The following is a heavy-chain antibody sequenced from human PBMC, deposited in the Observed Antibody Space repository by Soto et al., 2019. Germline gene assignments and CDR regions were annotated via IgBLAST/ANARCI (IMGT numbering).Heavy chain of an antibody. D-gene: IGHD3-10*01. Sequence: EVQLVESGGGLVQPGGSLRLSCAASGFTFSTYWMHWVRQAPGKGLVWVSRINSDGSSTIYADSVQGRFTISRDNAKNTLNLQMNSLRAEDTAVYYCARLYAGANEYWGQGTLVTVSS. CDR3: ARLYAGANEY. CDR2: INSDGSST. V-gene: IGHV3-74*01. CDR1: GFTFSTYW. J-gene: IGHJ4*02.